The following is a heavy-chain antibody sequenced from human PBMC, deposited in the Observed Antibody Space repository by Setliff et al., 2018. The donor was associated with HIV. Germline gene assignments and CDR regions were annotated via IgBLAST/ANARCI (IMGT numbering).Heavy chain of an antibody. D-gene: IGHD3-22*01. V-gene: IGHV4-30-4*08. Sequence: SETLSLTCTVSGGSISSGDYYWSWIRQPPGKGLEWIGYIYYSGSTVYNPSLKSRVTMSVDASKNQFSLRLSSVTAADTAVYYCVRETGQYYYDNSGYYYAYDFDHWGQGTLVTVSS. J-gene: IGHJ4*02. CDR3: VRETGQYYYDNSGYYYAYDFDH. CDR1: GGSISSGDYY. CDR2: IYYSGST.